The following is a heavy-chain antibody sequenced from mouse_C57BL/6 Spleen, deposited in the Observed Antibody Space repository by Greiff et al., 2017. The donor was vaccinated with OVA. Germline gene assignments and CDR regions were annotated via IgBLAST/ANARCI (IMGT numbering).Heavy chain of an antibody. CDR2: IDPEEGET. CDR1: GFNIKDYY. J-gene: IGHJ1*03. CDR3: AHYYGSSPWYFDV. D-gene: IGHD1-1*01. Sequence: EVKLMESGAELVKPGASVKLSCPASGFNIKDYYMHWVKQRTEQGLEWIGRIDPEEGETKYAPKFQGKATITADTSSNTAYLQLSSLTSEDTAVYYCAHYYGSSPWYFDVWGTGTTVTVSS. V-gene: IGHV14-2*01.